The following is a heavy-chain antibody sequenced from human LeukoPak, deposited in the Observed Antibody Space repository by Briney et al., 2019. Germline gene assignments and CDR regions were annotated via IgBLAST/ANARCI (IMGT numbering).Heavy chain of an antibody. J-gene: IGHJ4*02. Sequence: GGSLRLSCSASGFTFSDYYMSWMRQAPGKGLEWVAYIASSGSTIYYADSVKGRFTTSRDNDKKSLYVQMNSLRAEDTGVYYCARGARPVAMRNYFDYWGQGTLVSVS. CDR1: GFTFSDYY. V-gene: IGHV3-11*01. D-gene: IGHD2-2*01. CDR2: IASSGSTI. CDR3: ARGARPVAMRNYFDY.